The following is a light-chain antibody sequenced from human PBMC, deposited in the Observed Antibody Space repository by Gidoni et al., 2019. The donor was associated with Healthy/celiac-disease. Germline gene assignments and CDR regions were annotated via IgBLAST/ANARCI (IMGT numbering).Light chain of an antibody. CDR3: QQRSNWQYT. V-gene: IGKV3D-11*01. CDR2: DAS. J-gene: IGKJ2*01. CDR1: QGVSSY. Sequence: EIVLTQSPATLSLSPGERATLSCRARQGVSSYLAWYQQKPGQAPRLLIYDASNRATGIPARFSGSGPGTDFTLTISSLEPEDLAVYYCQQRSNWQYTFGQGTKLEIK.